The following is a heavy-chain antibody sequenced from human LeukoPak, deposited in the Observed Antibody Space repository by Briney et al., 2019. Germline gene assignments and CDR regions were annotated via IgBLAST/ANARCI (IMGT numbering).Heavy chain of an antibody. CDR3: ARDRDTAIFDY. CDR1: GFTFSSYA. J-gene: IGHJ4*02. D-gene: IGHD5-18*01. CDR2: ISYDGSNK. Sequence: GGSLRLSCAASGFTFSSYAMHWVCQAPGKGLEWVAVISYDGSNKYYADSVKGRFTISRDNSKNTLYLQMNSLRAEDTAVYYCARDRDTAIFDYWGQGTLVTVSS. V-gene: IGHV3-30-3*01.